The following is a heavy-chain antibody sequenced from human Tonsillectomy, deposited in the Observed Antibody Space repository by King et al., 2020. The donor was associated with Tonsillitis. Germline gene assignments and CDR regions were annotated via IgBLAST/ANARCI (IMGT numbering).Heavy chain of an antibody. V-gene: IGHV3-13*01. CDR1: GFTLSRFE. Sequence: VQLVESGGGLVQPGGSLRLSCAASGFTLSRFEMHWVRQATGKGLEWVSAIDTAGGTYYAGSVKGRFTISRENARNSFYLQINSLRAGDTAVYYCARKHNSDPRGYFDLWGRGTLVTVSS. CDR2: IDTAGGT. J-gene: IGHJ2*01. CDR3: ARKHNSDPRGYFDL. D-gene: IGHD2/OR15-2a*01.